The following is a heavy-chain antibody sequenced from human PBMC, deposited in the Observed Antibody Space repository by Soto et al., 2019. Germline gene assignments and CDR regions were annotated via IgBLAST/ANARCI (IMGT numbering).Heavy chain of an antibody. J-gene: IGHJ4*02. CDR1: GGSISSYY. D-gene: IGHD3-3*01. Sequence: PSETLSLTCTVSGGSISSYYWSWIRQPPGKGLEWIGYIYYSGSTNYNPSLKSRVTISVDTSKNQFSLKLSSVTAADTAVYYCARFSIHYYDFWSGPFDYWGQGTLVT. CDR3: ARFSIHYYDFWSGPFDY. V-gene: IGHV4-59*08. CDR2: IYYSGST.